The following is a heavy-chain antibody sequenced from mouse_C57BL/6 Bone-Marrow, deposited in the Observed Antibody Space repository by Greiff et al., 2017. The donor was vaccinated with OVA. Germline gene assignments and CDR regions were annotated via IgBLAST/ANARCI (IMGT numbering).Heavy chain of an antibody. CDR3: ASSFYDYDAMDY. J-gene: IGHJ4*01. Sequence: LQESGAELARPGASVKLSCKASGYTFTSYGISWVKQRTGQGLEWIGEIYPRSGNTYYNEKFKGKATLTADKSSSTAYMELRSLTSEDSAVYFCASSFYDYDAMDYWGQGTSVTVSS. CDR1: GYTFTSYG. CDR2: IYPRSGNT. D-gene: IGHD2-3*01. V-gene: IGHV1-81*01.